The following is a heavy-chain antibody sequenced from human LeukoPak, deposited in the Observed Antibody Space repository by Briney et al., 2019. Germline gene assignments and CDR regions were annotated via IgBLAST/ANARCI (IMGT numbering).Heavy chain of an antibody. J-gene: IGHJ4*02. CDR2: IWYDGSNK. D-gene: IGHD3-22*01. Sequence: GGSLRLSCAASGFTFSSYGMHWVRQAPGKGLEWVAVIWYDGSNKYYADSVKGRFTISRDNSKNTLYLQMNSLRAEDTAVYYCASSPGYYDSSGYYVLPRYWGQGTLVTVSS. V-gene: IGHV3-33*01. CDR3: ASSPGYYDSSGYYVLPRY. CDR1: GFTFSSYG.